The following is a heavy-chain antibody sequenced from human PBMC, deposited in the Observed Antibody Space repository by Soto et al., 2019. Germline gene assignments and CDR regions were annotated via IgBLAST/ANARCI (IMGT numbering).Heavy chain of an antibody. Sequence: SETLSLTCTVSGGPISSGDYYWSWIRQPPGKVLEWIGYIYYSGSTYYNPSLRSRVTISVDTSKNQFSLKLSPVTAADTAVYYCARSDFWSGACEYWGQGTLVAVSS. J-gene: IGHJ4*02. V-gene: IGHV4-30-4*01. CDR1: GGPISSGDYY. D-gene: IGHD3-3*01. CDR2: IYYSGST. CDR3: ARSDFWSGACEY.